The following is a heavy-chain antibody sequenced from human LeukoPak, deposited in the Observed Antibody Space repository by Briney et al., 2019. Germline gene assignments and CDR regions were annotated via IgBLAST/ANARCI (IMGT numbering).Heavy chain of an antibody. D-gene: IGHD2-2*01. CDR1: GDSVSSNSEA. V-gene: IGHV6-1*01. J-gene: IGHJ3*02. CDR3: ARAPVRTVPDAFDI. Sequence: SQTLSLTCAISGDSVSSNSEAWNWIRQSPSRGVEWLGRTYYRSKWYNDYAVSVKSRITINPDTSKNQFSLQLNSVTPEDTAVYYCARAPVRTVPDAFDIWGQGTMVTVSS. CDR2: TYYRSKWYN.